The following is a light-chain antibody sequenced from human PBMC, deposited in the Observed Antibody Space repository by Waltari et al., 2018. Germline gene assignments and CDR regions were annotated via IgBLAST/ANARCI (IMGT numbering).Light chain of an antibody. V-gene: IGLV2-8*01. J-gene: IGLJ2*01. CDR1: SSDVGRYTC. CDR3: NSYAGSNSVL. CDR2: DVS. Sequence: QSALTQPPSASGSPGQSVPISCTGTSSDVGRYTCVSWYQQHPGKAPKLMLYDVSKRPSGVPDRFSGSKPGNTAYLTVSGLQAEDEADYYCNSYAGSNSVLFGAGTKLTVL.